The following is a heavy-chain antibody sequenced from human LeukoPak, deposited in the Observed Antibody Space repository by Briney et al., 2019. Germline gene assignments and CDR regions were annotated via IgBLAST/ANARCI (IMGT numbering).Heavy chain of an antibody. V-gene: IGHV4-59*01. Sequence: PSETLSLTCTVSGGSISSYYWSWIRQPPGKGLEWIGYIYYSGNTNHNPSLKSRVTISVDKSKNQFSLKLSSVTAADTAVYYCARVVYRSGWDLDYWGQGTLVTVSS. J-gene: IGHJ4*02. D-gene: IGHD6-19*01. CDR2: IYYSGNT. CDR3: ARVVYRSGWDLDY. CDR1: GGSISSYY.